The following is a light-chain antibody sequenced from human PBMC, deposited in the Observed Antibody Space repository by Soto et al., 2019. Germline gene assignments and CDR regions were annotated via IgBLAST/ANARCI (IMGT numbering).Light chain of an antibody. CDR2: DNN. Sequence: QSVLTQPPSVSAAPGQKVTISCSGTSSNVGSAYVSWYQQLPGTAPKLLIYDNNKRPSGIPDRFSGSKSGTSATLGITGLQTGDEADYYCGTWDSVLSAFVFGTGTKLTVL. CDR3: GTWDSVLSAFV. J-gene: IGLJ1*01. V-gene: IGLV1-51*01. CDR1: SSNVGSAY.